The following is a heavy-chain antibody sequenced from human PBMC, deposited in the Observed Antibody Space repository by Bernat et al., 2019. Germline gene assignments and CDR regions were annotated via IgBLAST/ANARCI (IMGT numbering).Heavy chain of an antibody. CDR2: IYYSGST. V-gene: IGHV4-59*01. Sequence: QVQLQESGPGLVKPSETLSLTCTVSGGSISSYYWSWIRQPPGKGLEWIGYIYYSGSTNYNPSLKSRVTISVDTSKNQFSLKLSSVTAADTAVYYCARGGASSSWYAHWGQGTLVTVSS. CDR1: GGSISSYY. D-gene: IGHD6-13*01. J-gene: IGHJ5*02. CDR3: ARGGASSSWYAH.